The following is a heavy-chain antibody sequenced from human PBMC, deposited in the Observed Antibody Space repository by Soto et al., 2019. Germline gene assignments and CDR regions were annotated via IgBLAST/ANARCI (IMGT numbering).Heavy chain of an antibody. CDR2: IIPIFGTA. J-gene: IGHJ6*02. Sequence: QVQLVQSGAEVKKPGSSVTVSCKASGGTFSSYAISWVRQAPGQGLEWMGGIIPIFGTANYAQKFQGRVTITADESTSTAYMELSSLRSEDTAVYYCARDHPTRPYYYYYGMDVWGQGTTVTVAS. V-gene: IGHV1-69*01. CDR1: GGTFSSYA. D-gene: IGHD6-25*01. CDR3: ARDHPTRPYYYYYGMDV.